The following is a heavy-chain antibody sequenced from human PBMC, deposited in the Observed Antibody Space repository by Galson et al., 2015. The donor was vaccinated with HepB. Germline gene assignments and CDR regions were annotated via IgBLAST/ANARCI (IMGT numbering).Heavy chain of an antibody. CDR1: GGSVSRNSAA. J-gene: IGHJ6*02. Sequence: CAISGGSVSRNSAAWYWIRQSPPRGLEWLGRTYYRSQWYNDYAVSVKSRISINPDTSKNKFSLQMNFGTPEDTAVYYCARQLDGNYYDYYGMDVWGQGTTVTVSS. D-gene: IGHD6-13*01. CDR2: TYYRSQWYN. V-gene: IGHV6-1*01. CDR3: ARQLDGNYYDYYGMDV.